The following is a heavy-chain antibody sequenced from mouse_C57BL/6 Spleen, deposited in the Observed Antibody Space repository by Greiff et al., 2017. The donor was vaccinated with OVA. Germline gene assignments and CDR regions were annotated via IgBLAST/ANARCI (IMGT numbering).Heavy chain of an antibody. CDR1: GYTFTNYW. J-gene: IGHJ4*01. CDR2: IYPGGGYT. V-gene: IGHV1-63*01. Sequence: QVHVKQSGAELVRPGTSVKMSCKASGYTFTNYWIGWAKQRPGHGLEWIGDIYPGGGYTNYNEKFKGKATLTADKSSSTAYMQFSSLTSEDSAIYYCAREELYYYAMDYWGQGTSVTVSS. CDR3: AREELYYYAMDY.